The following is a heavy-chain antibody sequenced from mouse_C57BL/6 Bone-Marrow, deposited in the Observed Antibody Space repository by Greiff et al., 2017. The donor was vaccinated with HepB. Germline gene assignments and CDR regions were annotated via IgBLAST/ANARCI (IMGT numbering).Heavy chain of an antibody. V-gene: IGHV6-3*01. D-gene: IGHD2-2*01. CDR2: IRLKSDNYAT. CDR3: TVFGDDRVYAMDY. J-gene: IGHJ4*01. Sequence: EVKVEESGGGLVQPGGTMKLSCVASGFTFSNYWMNWVRQSPAKGLEWVAQIRLKSDNYATHYAESVKGRFTISSDDYKSSVYLQMNNLRAEDTGIYYCTVFGDDRVYAMDYWGQGTSVTVSS. CDR1: GFTFSNYW.